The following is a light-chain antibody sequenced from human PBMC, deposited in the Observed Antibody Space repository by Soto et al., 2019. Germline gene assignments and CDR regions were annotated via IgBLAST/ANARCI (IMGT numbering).Light chain of an antibody. Sequence: DIQMTQSPSSLSASVGDRVTITCRASQSISSYLNWYQQKPGKAPKLLIYAASSLQSGVPSRFSGSGSRTDFTLTISSLQPEDFPTYYCQQSYSTPPTFGQGTRLEIK. V-gene: IGKV1-39*01. CDR2: AAS. CDR3: QQSYSTPPT. J-gene: IGKJ5*01. CDR1: QSISSY.